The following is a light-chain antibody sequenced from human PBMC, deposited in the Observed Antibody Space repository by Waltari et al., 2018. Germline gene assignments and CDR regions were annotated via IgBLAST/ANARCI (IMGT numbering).Light chain of an antibody. CDR1: SSDVGAYNY. V-gene: IGLV2-8*01. CDR2: TVT. J-gene: IGLJ1*01. Sequence: QSALTQPPSASGSPGQSVPISCTGTSSDVGAYNYVSWYQQYPDKAPKLMIYTVTKRPSGVPDRFSGSKSGNTASLTVSGLQAEDEADYYCISYAGNNKYVLGAGTKVTVL. CDR3: ISYAGNNKYV.